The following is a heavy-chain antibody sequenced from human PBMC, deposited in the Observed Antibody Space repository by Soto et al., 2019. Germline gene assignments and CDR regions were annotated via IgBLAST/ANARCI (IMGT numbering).Heavy chain of an antibody. D-gene: IGHD3-10*01. Sequence: QVQLVQSGAEVKKPGSSVRVSCQTSGGTFNGFGVAWVRQAPGQGLEWMGTIIPIIATTKYAQNFQGRVTITADASTGTAYMDLSSLRSEDTAVYYCVRELKEPGSYYYYGLDVWGLGTTVTVSS. CDR2: IIPIIATT. V-gene: IGHV1-69*18. CDR1: GGTFNGFG. J-gene: IGHJ6*02. CDR3: VRELKEPGSYYYYGLDV.